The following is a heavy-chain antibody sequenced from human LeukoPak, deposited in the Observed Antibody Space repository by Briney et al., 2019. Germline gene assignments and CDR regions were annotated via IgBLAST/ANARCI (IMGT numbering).Heavy chain of an antibody. V-gene: IGHV1-69*10. J-gene: IGHJ6*02. CDR1: GGTFTSNA. D-gene: IGHD5-24*01. CDR2: IILIFRIA. Sequence: ASVKVSCKASGGTFTSNAISWGGQAPGQGLEGMGGIILIFRIANYAQKFQGRVTITADKSTRTAYMELSSLRSEDTAVYYCARDLTRDGYNHDIRYGMDVWGQGTTVTVSS. CDR3: ARDLTRDGYNHDIRYGMDV.